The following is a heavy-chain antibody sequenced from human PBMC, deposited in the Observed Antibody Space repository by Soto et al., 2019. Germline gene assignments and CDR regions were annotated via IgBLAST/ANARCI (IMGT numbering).Heavy chain of an antibody. Sequence: PGGSLRLSCAASGFTFSSYSMNWVRQAPGKGLEWVSYISSSSSTIYYADSVKGRFTISRDNAKNSLYLQMNSLRAEDTAVYYCARELSTHPRTLDDAAFDTWGQGTMVT. CDR3: ARELSTHPRTLDDAAFDT. J-gene: IGHJ3*02. CDR2: ISSSSSTI. CDR1: GFTFSSYS. D-gene: IGHD3-3*01. V-gene: IGHV3-48*01.